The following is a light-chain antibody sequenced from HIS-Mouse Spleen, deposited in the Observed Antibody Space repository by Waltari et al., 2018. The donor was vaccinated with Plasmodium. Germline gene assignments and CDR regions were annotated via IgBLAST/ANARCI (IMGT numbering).Light chain of an antibody. Sequence: SYELTQPPSVSVSPGQTARITCSGDALTKKSAYWSQQKSGQAPVLVIYEDSKRPSGIPGRFSGSSSGTMATLTISGAQVEDEADYYCYSTDSSGNHRVFGGGTKLTVL. V-gene: IGLV3-10*01. J-gene: IGLJ3*02. CDR3: YSTDSSGNHRV. CDR2: EDS. CDR1: ALTKKS.